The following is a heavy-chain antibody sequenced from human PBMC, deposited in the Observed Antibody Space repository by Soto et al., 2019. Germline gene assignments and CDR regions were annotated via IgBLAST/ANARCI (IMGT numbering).Heavy chain of an antibody. CDR1: GGSISSGGYS. CDR2: IYHSGST. V-gene: IGHV4-30-2*01. Sequence: SETLSLTCAVSGGSISSGGYSWSWIRQPPGKGLEWIGYIYHSGSTYYNPSLKSRVTISVDRSKNQFSLKLSSVTAADTAVYYCASAHYDILTGLYLPGYWGQGTLVTVSS. J-gene: IGHJ4*02. CDR3: ASAHYDILTGLYLPGY. D-gene: IGHD3-9*01.